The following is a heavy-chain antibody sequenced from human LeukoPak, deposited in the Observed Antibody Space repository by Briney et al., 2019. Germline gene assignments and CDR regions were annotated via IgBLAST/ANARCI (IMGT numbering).Heavy chain of an antibody. CDR2: VDHTGST. CDR3: AREIVDRPPFDY. CDR1: DDSITMDY. J-gene: IGHJ4*02. D-gene: IGHD3-22*01. V-gene: IGHV4-59*12. Sequence: PSETLSLTCSVSDDSITMDYWTWIRQPPGKGLEWIGYVDHTGSTNFNPSLNGRVSISRDTTNNLFSLKLSSVTAADTAVYYCAREIVDRPPFDYWGQGTLVTVSS.